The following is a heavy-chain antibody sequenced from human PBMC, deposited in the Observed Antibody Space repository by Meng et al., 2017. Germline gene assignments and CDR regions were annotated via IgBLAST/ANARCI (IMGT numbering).Heavy chain of an antibody. D-gene: IGHD3-22*01. Sequence: RPLQESGPGLVKPSETLSLTCTVSGGSISSSSYYWGWIRQPPGKGLEWIGSIYYSGSTYYNPSLKSRVTISVDTSKNQFSLKLSSVTAADTAVYYCARGYHYYYDSSGPFNWFDPWGQGTLVTASS. J-gene: IGHJ5*02. CDR3: ARGYHYYYDSSGPFNWFDP. CDR1: GGSISSSSYY. CDR2: IYYSGST. V-gene: IGHV4-39*07.